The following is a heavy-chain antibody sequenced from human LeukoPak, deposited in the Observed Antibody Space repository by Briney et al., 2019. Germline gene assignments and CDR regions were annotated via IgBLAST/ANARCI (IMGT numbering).Heavy chain of an antibody. CDR2: ISSNGVFT. D-gene: IGHD2-8*02. CDR3: AKDLSWSGPYYGMDV. V-gene: IGHV3-64*05. CDR1: GFTFSSYA. J-gene: IGHJ6*02. Sequence: PGGSLRLSCSASGFTFSSYAMQWVRQAPGKGLEYVSGISSNGVFTYYADSVKGRFTISRDNSKNTLYVQMSSVRVEDTAVYYCAKDLSWSGPYYGMDVWGQGTTVTVSS.